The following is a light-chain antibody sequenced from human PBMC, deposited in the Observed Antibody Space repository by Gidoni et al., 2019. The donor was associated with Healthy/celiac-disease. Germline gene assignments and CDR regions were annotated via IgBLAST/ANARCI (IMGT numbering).Light chain of an antibody. J-gene: IGKJ3*01. CDR2: AAS. CDR1: QGISSY. Sequence: DIQLTQSPSFLSASVGDRVTITCRASQGISSYLAWYQQKPGKAPKLLIYAASTLQSGVPSRFSGSGSGTEFTLTISSLQPEELATYYCQQLNSYPPTFGPGTKVDIK. V-gene: IGKV1-9*01. CDR3: QQLNSYPPT.